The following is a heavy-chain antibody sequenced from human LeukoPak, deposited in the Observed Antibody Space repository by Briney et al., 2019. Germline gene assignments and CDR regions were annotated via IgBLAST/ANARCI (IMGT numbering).Heavy chain of an antibody. CDR3: ATKTSYGDRYFDY. Sequence: TGGSLRLSCAASGFTFSSYAMSWIRQAPGKGLEWLSAISPTTGTTFYADSVKGRFTISRDNSKNTLYLQMNSLRGEDTAIYYCATKTSYGDRYFDYWGQGTLVTVSS. CDR2: ISPTTGTT. D-gene: IGHD4-17*01. CDR1: GFTFSSYA. J-gene: IGHJ4*02. V-gene: IGHV3-23*01.